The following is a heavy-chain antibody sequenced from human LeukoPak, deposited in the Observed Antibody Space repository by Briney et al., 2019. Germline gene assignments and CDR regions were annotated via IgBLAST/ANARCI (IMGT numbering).Heavy chain of an antibody. CDR3: ARDKALYCTNGICYDRPLDAFDI. J-gene: IGHJ3*02. D-gene: IGHD2-8*01. Sequence: SENLSLTCTVSGGSIISYYWSWIRQPPGKGLEWIGRIYTSGSTNYNPSLKSRVTMSVDTSKNQFSLKLSSVTAADTAVYYCARDKALYCTNGICYDRPLDAFDIWGQGTMVTVSS. V-gene: IGHV4-4*07. CDR1: GGSIISYY. CDR2: IYTSGST.